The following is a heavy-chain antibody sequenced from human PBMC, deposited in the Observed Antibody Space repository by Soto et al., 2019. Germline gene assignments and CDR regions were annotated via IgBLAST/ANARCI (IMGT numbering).Heavy chain of an antibody. D-gene: IGHD6-13*01. CDR3: ARAASAAGSRYFDY. J-gene: IGHJ4*02. Sequence: QVHLVESGGGLVKPGGSLRLSCAASGFTFSDYYVTWIRQAPGKGLEWLSYISSTSRHTDYADSVKGRFTISRDNANNSLYLQKNSLRVDDTAVYFCARAASAAGSRYFDYWGQGALVTVSS. CDR1: GFTFSDYY. V-gene: IGHV3-11*06. CDR2: ISSTSRHT.